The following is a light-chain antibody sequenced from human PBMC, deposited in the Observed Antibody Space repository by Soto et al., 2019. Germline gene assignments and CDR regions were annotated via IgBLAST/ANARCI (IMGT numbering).Light chain of an antibody. V-gene: IGKV3-15*01. Sequence: EMAMTQSPATLSVSPGERAILSCRASQNVYNNVAWYQQKPGQAPRLLIFVASTRATGIPARISGSRSGAEFTLTINSLQYEDFAVYYCQPYNNWPLTFGGGPRWIS. J-gene: IGKJ4*01. CDR1: QNVYNN. CDR3: QPYNNWPLT. CDR2: VAS.